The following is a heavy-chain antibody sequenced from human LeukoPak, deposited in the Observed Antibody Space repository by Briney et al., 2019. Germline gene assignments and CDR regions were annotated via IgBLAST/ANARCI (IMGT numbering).Heavy chain of an antibody. CDR1: GGSISSYY. Sequence: SETLSLTCTVSGGSISSYYWSWIRQPPGKGLEWIGYIYYSGSTNYNPSLKSRVTISVDTSKNQFPLKLSSVTAADTAVYYCAGSTYYYDSSGYLSYWGQGILVTVSS. CDR3: AGSTYYYDSSGYLSY. V-gene: IGHV4-59*01. CDR2: IYYSGST. J-gene: IGHJ4*02. D-gene: IGHD3-22*01.